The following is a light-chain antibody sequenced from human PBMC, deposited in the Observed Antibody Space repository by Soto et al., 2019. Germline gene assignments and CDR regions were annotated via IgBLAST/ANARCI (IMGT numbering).Light chain of an antibody. CDR1: QGIRSY. V-gene: IGKV1-9*01. J-gene: IGKJ4*01. Sequence: DIQLTQSPSFLSASVGDRVTITCRASQGIRSYLAWYQQKPGEAPNLLIYAASTFQSGVPSRFSGSGSGTEFTLTISSLQPEDFATYYCQQLNSYPRTFGGGTKVEIK. CDR3: QQLNSYPRT. CDR2: AAS.